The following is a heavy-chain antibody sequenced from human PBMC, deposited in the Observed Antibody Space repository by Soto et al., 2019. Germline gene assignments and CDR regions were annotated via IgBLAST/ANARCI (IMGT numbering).Heavy chain of an antibody. CDR1: VGTFNIYS. D-gene: IGHD3-3*02. J-gene: IGHJ6*02. Sequence: GAPVKVPCKASVGTFNIYSISWVRHAHRQGLELMGGIIPIFGTANYAQKFQGRATITADESTSTAYMELSSLRSEDTAVYYCARIRSDVEAFFYFYGMDVWGQGTTVTVSS. V-gene: IGHV1-69*13. CDR3: ARIRSDVEAFFYFYGMDV. CDR2: IIPIFGTA.